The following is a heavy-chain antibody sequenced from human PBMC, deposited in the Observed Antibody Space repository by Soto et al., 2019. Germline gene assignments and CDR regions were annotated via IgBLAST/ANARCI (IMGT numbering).Heavy chain of an antibody. D-gene: IGHD3-22*01. Sequence: QLQLQESGPGLVKPSETLSLTCTVSGGSISSSSYYWGWIRQPPGKGLEWIGSIYYSGSTYYNPSLKSRVTISVDTSKNQFSLKLSSVTAADTAVYYCARPYYYDSSGYYQDDAFDIWGQGTMVNVSS. J-gene: IGHJ3*02. CDR1: GGSISSSSYY. V-gene: IGHV4-39*01. CDR2: IYYSGST. CDR3: ARPYYYDSSGYYQDDAFDI.